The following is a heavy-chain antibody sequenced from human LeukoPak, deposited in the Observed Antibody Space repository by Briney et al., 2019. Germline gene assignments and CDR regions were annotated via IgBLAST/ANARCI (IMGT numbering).Heavy chain of an antibody. CDR2: IYYSGST. D-gene: IGHD2-2*01. Sequence: SETLSLTCTVSGGSVSSGSYYWSWIRQPPGKGLEWIGYIYYSGSTNYNPSLKSRVTISVDTSKNQFSLKLSSVTAADTAVHYCARVEDCSSTSCYTFDYWGQGTLVTVSS. CDR3: ARVEDCSSTSCYTFDY. CDR1: GGSVSSGSYY. J-gene: IGHJ4*02. V-gene: IGHV4-61*01.